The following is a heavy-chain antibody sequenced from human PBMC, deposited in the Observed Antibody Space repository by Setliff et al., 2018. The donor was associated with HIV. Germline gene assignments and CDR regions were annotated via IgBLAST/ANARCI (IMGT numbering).Heavy chain of an antibody. CDR3: ARALDSSADIEGYFDF. J-gene: IGHJ4*02. Sequence: ASVKVSCKASGYTFIGYNMHWVRQAPGQGLEWMGWINPNSGGTNYAQKFQGRVIMTRETSISTAYMELSRLRSDDTAVYYCARALDSSADIEGYFDFWGQVMLVTVSS. CDR2: INPNSGGT. V-gene: IGHV1-2*02. CDR1: GYTFIGYN. D-gene: IGHD2-15*01.